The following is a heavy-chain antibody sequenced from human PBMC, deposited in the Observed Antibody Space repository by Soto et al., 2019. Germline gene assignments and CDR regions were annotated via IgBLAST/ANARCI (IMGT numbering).Heavy chain of an antibody. D-gene: IGHD3-3*01. V-gene: IGHV4-61*01. Sequence: SETLSLTCTVSGGSFKSGSYSWSWIRQPPGKGLEWFGYVYHTVRTSYNPSLKSRVSISMDTSKNQFSLNLDSVTAADTAVYFCARDFAYFDSWGQGTLVTVSS. CDR3: ARDFAYFDS. CDR1: GGSFKSGSYS. CDR2: VYHTVRT. J-gene: IGHJ4*02.